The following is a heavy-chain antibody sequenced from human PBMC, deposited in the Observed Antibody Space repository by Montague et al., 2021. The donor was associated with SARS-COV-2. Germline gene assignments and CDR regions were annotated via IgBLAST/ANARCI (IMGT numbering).Heavy chain of an antibody. CDR1: GGSFSGYY. D-gene: IGHD3-10*01. CDR3: ARVRYYGSGTSLGMDV. Sequence: SETLSLTCAVYGGSFSGYYWSWIRQPPGKGLEWIGEINHSGSTNYNQSLKSRVTISVNTSKNQFSLKLSPVTAADTAVYYCARVRYYGSGTSLGMDVWGQGTTVTVSS. V-gene: IGHV4-34*01. J-gene: IGHJ6*02. CDR2: INHSGST.